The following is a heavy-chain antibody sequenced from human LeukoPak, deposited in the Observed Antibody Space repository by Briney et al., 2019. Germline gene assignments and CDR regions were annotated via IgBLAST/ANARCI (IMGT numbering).Heavy chain of an antibody. CDR3: ARQWREPTDWFDP. Sequence: SETLSLTCTVSGGSISSHYWSWIRQPPGKGLEWIGYIYYSGSTNYNPSLKSRVTISVDTSKNQFPLKLSSVTAADTAVYYCARQWREPTDWFDPWGQGTLVTVSS. CDR2: IYYSGST. D-gene: IGHD6-19*01. J-gene: IGHJ5*02. CDR1: GGSISSHY. V-gene: IGHV4-59*11.